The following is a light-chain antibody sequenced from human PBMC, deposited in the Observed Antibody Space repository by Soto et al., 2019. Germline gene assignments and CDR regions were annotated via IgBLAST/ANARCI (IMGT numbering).Light chain of an antibody. CDR3: QQNNKWPPVT. CDR1: QTISND. CDR2: VAS. J-gene: IGKJ4*01. V-gene: IGKV3-15*01. Sequence: EVVMTQSQATVSVSPGEGVTLSCRASQTISNDLAWYQQKPGQAPRLLIDVASTRATGVPARFSGGGSGTEFTLTISSLQSEDFAYYYCQQNNKWPPVTFGGGTKVEIK.